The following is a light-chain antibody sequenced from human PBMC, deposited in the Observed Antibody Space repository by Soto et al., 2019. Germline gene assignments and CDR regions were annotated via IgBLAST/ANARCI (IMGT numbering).Light chain of an antibody. Sequence: QSVLTQPPSASGSPGQSVTISCTGTSSDVGTYNYVSWYQQHPGKAPKLMIYEVSKRPSGVPDRFSGSKSGNTASLTVSGLQADDEADYYCSSYTTASSLEFGGGTKVTVL. J-gene: IGLJ2*01. CDR3: SSYTTASSLE. V-gene: IGLV2-8*01. CDR2: EVS. CDR1: SSDVGTYNY.